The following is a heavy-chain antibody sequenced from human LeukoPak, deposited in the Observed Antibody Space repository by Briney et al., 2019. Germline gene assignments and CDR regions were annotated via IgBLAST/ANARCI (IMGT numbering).Heavy chain of an antibody. V-gene: IGHV5-51*01. D-gene: IGHD3-22*01. CDR2: IYPGDSDT. J-gene: IGHJ3*02. CDR1: GYSFTSYW. Sequence: GESLKISCKGSGYSFTSYWIGWVRRIPGKGLDWMGIIYPGDSDTRYSPSFQGQVTISADKSISTAYLQWSSLKASDTAMYYCARRPVFSDSSNAFDIWGQGTMVTVSS. CDR3: ARRPVFSDSSNAFDI.